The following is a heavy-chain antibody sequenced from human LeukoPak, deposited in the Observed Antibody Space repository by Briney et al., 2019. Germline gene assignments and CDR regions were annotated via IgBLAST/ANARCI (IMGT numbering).Heavy chain of an antibody. CDR3: AREGIWFGELLYKGFGY. D-gene: IGHD3-10*01. Sequence: ASVKVSCKASGYTFTTYDINWVRQAPGQGLEWMGIINPSGGSTSYAQKFQGRVTMTRDTSTSTVYMELSSLRSEDTAVYYCAREGIWFGELLYKGFGYWGQGTLVTVSS. CDR1: GYTFTTYD. CDR2: INPSGGST. V-gene: IGHV1-46*01. J-gene: IGHJ4*02.